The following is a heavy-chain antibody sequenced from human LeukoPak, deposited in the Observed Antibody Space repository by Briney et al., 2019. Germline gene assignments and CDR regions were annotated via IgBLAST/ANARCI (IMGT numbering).Heavy chain of an antibody. D-gene: IGHD6-19*01. Sequence: PSETLSLTCTVSGYSISSGHYWGWVRQPPGKGLEWIGSIYHSGNTYCNPSLKSRVTISVDTSKNQFSLNLSSVTAADTAVYYCARHGYIAVAGTVDYWDQGTLITVSS. CDR2: IYHSGNT. J-gene: IGHJ4*02. CDR3: ARHGYIAVAGTVDY. V-gene: IGHV4-38-2*02. CDR1: GYSISSGHY.